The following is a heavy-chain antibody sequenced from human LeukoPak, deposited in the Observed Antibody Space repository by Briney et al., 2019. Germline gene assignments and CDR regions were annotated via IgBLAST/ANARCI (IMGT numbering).Heavy chain of an antibody. D-gene: IGHD3-10*01. CDR2: ISFSGDT. J-gene: IGHJ4*02. CDR3: ATYLATSGSYFHF. CDR1: GDSISSSLYY. V-gene: IGHV4-39*01. Sequence: SETLSLTCTVSGDSISSSLYYWVWFRQPPGKGLEWIGRISFSGDTHYNPSLKSRVTISADTSKNQFSLDLTSVTAADAAVYYCATYLATSGSYFHFWGQGIRVTVSS.